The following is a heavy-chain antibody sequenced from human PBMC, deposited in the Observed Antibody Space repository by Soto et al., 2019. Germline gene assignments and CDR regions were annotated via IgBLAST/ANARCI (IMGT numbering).Heavy chain of an antibody. CDR3: ATDLDNGLHLGELSFVFFGY. Sequence: GESLKISCKGSGYSFTSYWIGWVRQMPGKGLEWMGIIYPGDSDTRYSPSFQGQVTISADKSISTAYLQWSSLRSEDTAVYYCATDLDNGLHLGELSFVFFGYWGQGTLVTVSS. J-gene: IGHJ4*02. CDR2: IYPGDSDT. V-gene: IGHV5-51*01. CDR1: GYSFTSYW. D-gene: IGHD3-16*02.